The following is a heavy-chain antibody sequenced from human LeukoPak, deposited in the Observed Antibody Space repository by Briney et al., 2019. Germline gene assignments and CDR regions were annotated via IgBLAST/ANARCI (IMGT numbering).Heavy chain of an antibody. V-gene: IGHV3-15*01. D-gene: IGHD3-10*01. CDR3: TTGLGITMIRGVIVS. Sequence: GGSLRLSCAASGFSFTNAWMSWVRQAPGKGLEWVGRIKSKADGETTDYAAPVKGRFTMSRDDSKATLYLQMNSLKAEDTAVYYCTTGLGITMIRGVIVSWGQGTLVTVSS. J-gene: IGHJ4*02. CDR2: IKSKADGETT. CDR1: GFSFTNAW.